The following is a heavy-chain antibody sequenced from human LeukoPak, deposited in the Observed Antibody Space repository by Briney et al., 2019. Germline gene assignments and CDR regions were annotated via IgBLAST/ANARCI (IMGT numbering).Heavy chain of an antibody. V-gene: IGHV4-59*01. J-gene: IGHJ4*02. D-gene: IGHD3-22*01. CDR1: GGSISSYY. CDR3: ARAMYYYDSSGYTD. CDR2: IYYSGTT. Sequence: SETLSLTCTVSGGSISSYYWSWIRQPPGKGLEWIGYIYYSGTTNYNPSLRSRVTMSLDTSRNQFSLKLSSVTAADTAVYYCARAMYYYDSSGYTDWGQGTLVTVSS.